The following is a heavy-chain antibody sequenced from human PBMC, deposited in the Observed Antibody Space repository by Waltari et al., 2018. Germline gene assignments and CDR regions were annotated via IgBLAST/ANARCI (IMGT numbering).Heavy chain of an antibody. CDR3: ARRGRLSSYFFDY. J-gene: IGHJ4*02. D-gene: IGHD2-15*01. Sequence: QLHLQESGPGLLKPSETLSLTCAVSGYSISGGDFWGWIRQPPGKGLAWIGSIYPGGGTYFNPSLKSRVTISVDKSKNQDCLNLRSMTAADTAVYYCARRGRLSSYFFDYWGQGTLVTVSS. V-gene: IGHV4-38-2*01. CDR2: IYPGGGT. CDR1: GYSISGGDF.